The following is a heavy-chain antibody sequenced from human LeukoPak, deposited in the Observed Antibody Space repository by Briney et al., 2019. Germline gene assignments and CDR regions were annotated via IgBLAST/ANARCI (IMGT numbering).Heavy chain of an antibody. V-gene: IGHV4-4*02. J-gene: IGHJ3*02. CDR1: GGSISSSNW. CDR3: ARDYGLGSGSYGAFDI. D-gene: IGHD3-10*01. Sequence: SGTLSLTCAVSGGSISSSNWWSWVRQPPGKGLEWIGEIYHSGSTNYNPSLKSRVTISVDTSKNQFSLKLSSVTAADTAVYYCARDYGLGSGSYGAFDIWGQGTMVTVSS. CDR2: IYHSGST.